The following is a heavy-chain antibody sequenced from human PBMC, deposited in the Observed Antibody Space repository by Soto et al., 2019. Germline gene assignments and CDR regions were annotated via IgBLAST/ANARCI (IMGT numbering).Heavy chain of an antibody. CDR3: ARSSGSAYWLDP. J-gene: IGHJ5*02. CDR1: GYTFASYG. D-gene: IGHD2-15*01. CDR2: ISAYNGHT. Sequence: QVQLVQSGAEVKKPGASVKVSCKASGYTFASYGISWVRQAPGQGLEWMGWISAYNGHTNYAQKLQGRVTMTTYTFKSTSCMVLRSFRYDDTSVYYCARSSGSAYWLDPWGQGTLVTVSS. V-gene: IGHV1-18*01.